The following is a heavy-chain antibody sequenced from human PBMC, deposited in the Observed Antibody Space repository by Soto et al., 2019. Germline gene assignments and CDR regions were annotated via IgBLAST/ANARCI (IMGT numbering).Heavy chain of an antibody. J-gene: IGHJ4*02. Sequence: SKTLPLTCAVYGGSFSRYSRTWIRQPPGTGLEWIGEINHSGSTNYNPSLKSRVTISVDTSKNQFSLKLTSVTAADTAVYYCARDKITGLFDYWGQGTLVT. CDR3: ARDKITGLFDY. V-gene: IGHV4-34*01. D-gene: IGHD2-8*02. CDR2: INHSGST. CDR1: GGSFSRYS.